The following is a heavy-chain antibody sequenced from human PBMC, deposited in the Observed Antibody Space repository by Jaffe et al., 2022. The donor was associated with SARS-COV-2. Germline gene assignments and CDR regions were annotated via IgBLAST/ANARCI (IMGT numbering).Heavy chain of an antibody. D-gene: IGHD2-2*02. V-gene: IGHV1-18*01. J-gene: IGHJ6*02. Sequence: QVQLVQSGAEVKKPGASVKVSCKASGYTFTSYGISWVRQAPGQGLEWMGWISAYNGNTNYAQKLQGRVTMTTDTSTSTAYMELRSLRSDDTAVYYCARGLRCSSTSCYKYYYYGMDVWGQGTTVTVSS. CDR3: ARGLRCSSTSCYKYYYYGMDV. CDR2: ISAYNGNT. CDR1: GYTFTSYG.